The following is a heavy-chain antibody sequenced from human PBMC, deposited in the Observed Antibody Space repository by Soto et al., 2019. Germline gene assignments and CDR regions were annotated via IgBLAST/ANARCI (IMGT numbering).Heavy chain of an antibody. CDR1: GGSFSGYY. J-gene: IGHJ6*02. CDR2: INHSGST. D-gene: IGHD6-6*01. V-gene: IGHV4-34*01. Sequence: SETLSLTCAVYGGSFSGYYWSWIRQPPGKGLEWIGEINHSGSTNYNPSLKSRVTISVDTSKNQFSLKLSSVTAADTAVYYCARARGIAARPGYYYGMDVWGLGTTVTVSS. CDR3: ARARGIAARPGYYYGMDV.